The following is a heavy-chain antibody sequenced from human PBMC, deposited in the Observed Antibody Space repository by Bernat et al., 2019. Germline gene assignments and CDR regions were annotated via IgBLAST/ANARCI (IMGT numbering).Heavy chain of an antibody. CDR2: ITAGGTDT. CDR1: GFSFGSYG. D-gene: IGHD6-6*01. Sequence: EVQLLESGGGLVQPGGSLRLSCAASGFSFGSYGMSWVRQAPGKGLEWVSSITAGGTDTYYADSVKGRFTVSRDNSKTTLYLQMNSLRAEDTAVYYCARGSSIAARPLYGYLDLWGRGTLVTVSS. V-gene: IGHV3-23*01. CDR3: ARGSSIAARPLYGYLDL. J-gene: IGHJ2*01.